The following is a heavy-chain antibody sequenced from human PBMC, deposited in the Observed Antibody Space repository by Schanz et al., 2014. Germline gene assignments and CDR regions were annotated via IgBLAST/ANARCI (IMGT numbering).Heavy chain of an antibody. Sequence: QVQLQASGPGLVKPSETLSLTCTVSGYSISSAYYWGWIRQPPGKGLEWIGTIYHSGSTYYNPSLKIPLPIAVTRPKNQSSRKLSLGPAADTAMYYCAKTNTLLHPWAFDIWGLGTMVTVSS. D-gene: IGHD2-8*01. CDR1: GYSISSAYY. CDR3: AKTNTLLHPWAFDI. CDR2: IYHSGST. V-gene: IGHV4-38-2*02. J-gene: IGHJ3*02.